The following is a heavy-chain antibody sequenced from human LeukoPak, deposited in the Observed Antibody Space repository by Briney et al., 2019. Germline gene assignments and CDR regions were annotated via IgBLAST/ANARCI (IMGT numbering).Heavy chain of an antibody. CDR1: GFTFSSYS. CDR3: ARDRWQLAQDFDY. J-gene: IGHJ4*02. CDR2: ISSSSSYI. Sequence: GGSMRLSCAASGFTFSSYSMNWVRQAPGKGVEWVSSISSSSSYIYYADSVKGRFTISRDNAKNSLYLQMNSLRAEDTAVYYCARDRWQLAQDFDYWGQGTLVTVSS. D-gene: IGHD6-6*01. V-gene: IGHV3-21*01.